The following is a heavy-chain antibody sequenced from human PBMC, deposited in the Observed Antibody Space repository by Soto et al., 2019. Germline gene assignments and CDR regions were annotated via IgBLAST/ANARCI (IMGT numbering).Heavy chain of an antibody. V-gene: IGHV3-49*03. D-gene: IGHD3-10*01. CDR1: GFTFGDYA. Sequence: EVQLVESGGGFVQPGRSLRLSCTASGFTFGDYAMTWFRQAPGKGLEWVSFIRSKAYGGTTEYAASFKGRFTISRDESESIAYLQMNSLKTEYTAMYYCTAHRSSLTMRRGVIIGDYYYNGMDVWGQGTAVTVSS. CDR3: TAHRSSLTMRRGVIIGDYYYNGMDV. J-gene: IGHJ6*02. CDR2: IRSKAYGGTT.